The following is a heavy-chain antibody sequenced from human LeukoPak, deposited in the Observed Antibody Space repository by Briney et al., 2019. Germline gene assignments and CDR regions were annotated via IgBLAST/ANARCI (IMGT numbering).Heavy chain of an antibody. D-gene: IGHD3-22*01. CDR2: ISGSGGSA. CDR1: GFTFSSYA. Sequence: GGSLRLSCAASGFTFSSYAMSWVRQAPGKGLEWVSAISGSGGSAYYADSVKGRFTISRDNSKNTLYLQMNSLRAEDTAAYYCAKDRGSSGYYRGDAFDIWGQGTMVTVSS. J-gene: IGHJ3*02. V-gene: IGHV3-23*01. CDR3: AKDRGSSGYYRGDAFDI.